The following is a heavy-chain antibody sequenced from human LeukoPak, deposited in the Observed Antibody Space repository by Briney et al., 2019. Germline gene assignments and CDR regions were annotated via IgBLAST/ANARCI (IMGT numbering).Heavy chain of an antibody. CDR3: ARDFNYYFDY. J-gene: IGHJ4*02. Sequence: PGGSLRLSCAATGFSLSNFGMHWVRQAPGKGLEWVAVMSHDGSLKSYADSVEGRFTISRDISKNTLYLQMNSLRAEDTAVYYCARDFNYYFDYWGQGTLVTVSS. CDR1: GFSLSNFG. V-gene: IGHV3-33*01. D-gene: IGHD5-24*01. CDR2: MSHDGSLK.